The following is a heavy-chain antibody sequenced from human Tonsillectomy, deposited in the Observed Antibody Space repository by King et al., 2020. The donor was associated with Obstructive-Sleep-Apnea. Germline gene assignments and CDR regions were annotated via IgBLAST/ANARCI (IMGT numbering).Heavy chain of an antibody. J-gene: IGHJ4*02. CDR3: VRDGRVEWFGETLFDY. CDR2: VYYTGRT. D-gene: IGHD3-10*01. CDR1: GDSLSSSTDY. Sequence: QLQESGPGLVKPSETLSLTCTVSGDSLSSSTDYWGWIRQPPGKGLEWIGSVYYTGRTYYNPSLESRVIISLETSKNQFSLKLNSVTAADTAGYYCVRDGRVEWFGETLFDYWGQGTLVTVSS. V-gene: IGHV4-39*07.